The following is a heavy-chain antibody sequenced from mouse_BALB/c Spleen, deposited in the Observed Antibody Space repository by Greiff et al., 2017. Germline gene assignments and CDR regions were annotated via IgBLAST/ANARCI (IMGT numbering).Heavy chain of an antibody. Sequence: EVKLVESGGGLVQPGGSRKLSCAASGFTFSSFGMHWVRQAPEKGLEWVAYISSGSSTIYYADTVKGRFTISRDNPKNTLFLQLTSLRSEDTAMYYCARSWSGSPDYWGQGTTLTVSS. CDR2: ISSGSSTI. CDR3: ARSWSGSPDY. D-gene: IGHD1-1*01. J-gene: IGHJ2*01. CDR1: GFTFSSFG. V-gene: IGHV5-17*02.